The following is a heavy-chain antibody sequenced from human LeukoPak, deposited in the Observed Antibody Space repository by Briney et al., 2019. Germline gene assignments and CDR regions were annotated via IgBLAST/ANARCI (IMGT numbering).Heavy chain of an antibody. CDR2: IYSGGST. D-gene: IGHD6-19*01. CDR1: GFTVSSNY. V-gene: IGHV3-66*01. Sequence: PGGSLRLSCAASGFTVSSNYMSWVRQAPGKGLEWVSVIYSGGSTYYADSVKGRFTISRDNSKNTLYPQMSSLRAEDTAVYYCAKDPGIAVAATHWYFDLWGRGTLVTVSS. J-gene: IGHJ2*01. CDR3: AKDPGIAVAATHWYFDL.